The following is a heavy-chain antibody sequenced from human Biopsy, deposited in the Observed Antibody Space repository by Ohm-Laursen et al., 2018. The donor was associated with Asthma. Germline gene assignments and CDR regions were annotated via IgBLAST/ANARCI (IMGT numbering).Heavy chain of an antibody. V-gene: IGHV1-69*01. D-gene: IGHD5-12*01. CDR1: GDSLGSFINYA. J-gene: IGHJ6*02. CDR2: LIPVLGTA. Sequence: GSSVKVSCKTSGDSLGSFINYAISWVRQAPRHGLEWMGGLIPVLGTADYAPMIEGRVTITADESTSTAYLELTSLRFEDTAVYYCARGYSGTDRIVYYYSGMEVWGQGTTVTVSS. CDR3: ARGYSGTDRIVYYYSGMEV.